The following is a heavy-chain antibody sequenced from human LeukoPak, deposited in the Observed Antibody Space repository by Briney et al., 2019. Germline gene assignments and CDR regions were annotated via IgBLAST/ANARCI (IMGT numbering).Heavy chain of an antibody. Sequence: PGGSLRLSCAASGFTFSSYSMNWVRQAPGKGLGWVSSISSSRSYIYYAASVKGRFTISRANAKNTLYLQMNSLRAEDTAVYYCAREVLRDGYNWGYYFDYWGQGTLVTVSS. CDR2: ISSSRSYI. CDR3: AREVLRDGYNWGYYFDY. V-gene: IGHV3-21*01. J-gene: IGHJ4*02. CDR1: GFTFSSYS. D-gene: IGHD5-24*01.